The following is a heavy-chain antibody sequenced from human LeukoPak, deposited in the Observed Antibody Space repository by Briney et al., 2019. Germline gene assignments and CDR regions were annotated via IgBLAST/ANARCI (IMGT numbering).Heavy chain of an antibody. CDR2: IYHSGST. Sequence: SETLSLTCAVSGGSISSSNWWSWVRQPPGKGLEWIGEIYHSGSTSYNPSLKSRVTISVDKSKNQFSLKLSSVTAADTAVYYCASGSTIFGVVAYNWFDPWGQGTLVTVSS. CDR3: ASGSTIFGVVAYNWFDP. CDR1: GGSISSSNW. D-gene: IGHD3-3*01. V-gene: IGHV4-4*02. J-gene: IGHJ5*02.